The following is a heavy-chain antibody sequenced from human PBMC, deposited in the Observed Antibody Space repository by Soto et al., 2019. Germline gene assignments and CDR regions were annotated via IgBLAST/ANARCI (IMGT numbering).Heavy chain of an antibody. J-gene: IGHJ4*02. CDR1: GFTFSSFA. Sequence: PGGSLRLSCAASGFTFSSFAMSWVRQAPGKGLEWVSGMSGSGGSTYYADSVKGRFTVSRDNSKNTLYLQMNSLRAEDTAVYYCAKDRAARRYFDYWGQGTLVTVSS. CDR3: AKDRAARRYFDY. D-gene: IGHD2-15*01. CDR2: MSGSGGST. V-gene: IGHV3-23*01.